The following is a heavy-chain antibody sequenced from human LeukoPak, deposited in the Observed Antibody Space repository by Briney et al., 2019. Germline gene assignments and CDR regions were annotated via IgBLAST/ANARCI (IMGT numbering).Heavy chain of an antibody. D-gene: IGHD5-18*01. J-gene: IGHJ4*02. CDR3: ARVQRPGYSIYR. CDR1: GGSFSSGNYY. CDR2: IYYSGST. V-gene: IGHV4-61*01. Sequence: SETLSLTCNVSGGSFSSGNYYWSWIRQPPGKGLDWVGYIYYSGSTNYNPSLKSRVTISVDTSKNQFSLKLSSVTAADTAVYYCARVQRPGYSIYRWGQGTLVTVSS.